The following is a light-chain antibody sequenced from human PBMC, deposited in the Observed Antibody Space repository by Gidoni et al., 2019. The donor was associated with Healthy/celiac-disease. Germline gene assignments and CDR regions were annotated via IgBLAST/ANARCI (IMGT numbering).Light chain of an antibody. J-gene: IGKJ2*01. V-gene: IGKV3-15*01. CDR1: QSVSSN. Sequence: EIVMTQSPATLSVSPGERATLSCRASQSVSSNLAWYQQKLGQAPRLLIYGASTRATGIPARFSGSGSGTDFTLTISSLQSEDFAVYYCQQYNNWPGTFGQGTKLEIK. CDR3: QQYNNWPGT. CDR2: GAS.